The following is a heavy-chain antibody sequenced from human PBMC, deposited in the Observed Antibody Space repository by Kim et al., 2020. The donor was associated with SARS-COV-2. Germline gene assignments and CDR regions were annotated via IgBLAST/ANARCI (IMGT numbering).Heavy chain of an antibody. Sequence: GGSLRLSCAASGYTVSSDGMHCSRQDPNKGLEWVAVIGYVGSNKYSADSVKGRFTISRDNSKNTLYLQMNSMRAEDTAVYYCARGSGGGDYLGQGTLGTVSS. V-gene: IGHV3-33*01. D-gene: IGHD2-15*01. CDR3: ARGSGGGDY. CDR2: IGYVGSNK. CDR1: GYTVSSDG. J-gene: IGHJ4*02.